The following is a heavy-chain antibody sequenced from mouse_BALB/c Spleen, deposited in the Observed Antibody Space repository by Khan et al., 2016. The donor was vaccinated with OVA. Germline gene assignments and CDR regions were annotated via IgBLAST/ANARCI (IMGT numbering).Heavy chain of an antibody. Sequence: VQLQQSGPELVKPGASVKISCKASGYSFTGYFMNWVMQSHGKSLEWFGRINPHIGETFYNQKFKGKATLTVDESSSTAHMELRSLASEDSAVYYCARIYRSDFDYWGQGTTLTVSS. J-gene: IGHJ2*01. D-gene: IGHD1-1*01. V-gene: IGHV1-20*02. CDR1: GYSFTGYF. CDR3: ARIYRSDFDY. CDR2: INPHIGET.